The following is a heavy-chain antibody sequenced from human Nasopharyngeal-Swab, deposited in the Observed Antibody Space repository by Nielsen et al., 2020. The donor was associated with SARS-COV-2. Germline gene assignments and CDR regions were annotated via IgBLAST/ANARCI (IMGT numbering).Heavy chain of an antibody. CDR3: ARPRHDTVGGMDV. D-gene: IGHD5-18*01. CDR2: IYPGDSDT. Sequence: GESLKISCKGSGYSLTSYWIGWVRQMPGKGLEWMGIIYPGDSDTRYSPSFQGQVPISADKSISTAYLQWSSLKASDTAMYYCARPRHDTVGGMDVWGQGTTVTVSS. CDR1: GYSLTSYW. V-gene: IGHV5-51*01. J-gene: IGHJ6*02.